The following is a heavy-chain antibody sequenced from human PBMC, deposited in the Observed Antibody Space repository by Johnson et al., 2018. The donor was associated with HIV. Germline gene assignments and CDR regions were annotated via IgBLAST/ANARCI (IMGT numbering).Heavy chain of an antibody. CDR1: GFTFSSYG. J-gene: IGHJ3*01. V-gene: IGHV3-33*01. Sequence: QVQLVESGGGVVQPGRSLRLSCAASGFTFSSYGMHWVRQAPGKGLEWVEFIRYDGTNQNYADSVKGRFTFTRDNSRSTVYLHMINLRADDTALYYCAREISRYYYDYAAFDLWGQGTTVTVSS. CDR2: IRYDGTNQ. D-gene: IGHD3-22*01. CDR3: AREISRYYYDYAAFDL.